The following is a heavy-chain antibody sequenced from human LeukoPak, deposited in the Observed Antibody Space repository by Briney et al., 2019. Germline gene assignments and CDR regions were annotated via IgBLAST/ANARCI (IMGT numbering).Heavy chain of an antibody. CDR3: AKGAGGVCGDNNCYSRVFDY. J-gene: IGHJ4*02. CDR1: GFTFSSCG. D-gene: IGHD2-15*01. V-gene: IGHV3-30*02. Sequence: QTGGSMRLACAASGFTFSSCGTHSVRQAPGKGREWVAFIRYDGSNKYYTDSGKGPCTICRDNSKNTLYMQMNSLRTEDTALYYCAKGAGGVCGDNNCYSRVFDYWGQGTLVTVSS. CDR2: IRYDGSNK.